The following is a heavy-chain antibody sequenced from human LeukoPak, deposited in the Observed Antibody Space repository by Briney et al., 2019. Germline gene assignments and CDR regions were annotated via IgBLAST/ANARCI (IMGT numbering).Heavy chain of an antibody. CDR3: ARVGYSGWNLEY. V-gene: IGHV3-48*03. CDR1: GFTFSSYE. J-gene: IGHJ4*02. D-gene: IGHD5-12*01. CDR2: ISSSGSTI. Sequence: QPGGSLRLSCAASGFTFSSYEMNWVRQAPGKGLEWVSYISSSGSTIYYADSVKGRFTISRHNAKNSLYLQMNSLRAEDTAVYYCARVGYSGWNLEYWGQGTLVTVSS.